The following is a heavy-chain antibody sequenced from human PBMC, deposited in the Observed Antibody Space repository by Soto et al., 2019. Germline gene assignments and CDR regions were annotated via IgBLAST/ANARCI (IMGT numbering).Heavy chain of an antibody. CDR1: GGSISSGGYS. Sequence: SETLSLTCAVSGGSISSGGYSWTWIRQPPGKGLEWIGYIYHSGSTYYNPSLKSRVTISVDRSKNQFSLKLSSVTAADTAVYYCARGPPFGLWGQGTLVT. D-gene: IGHD3-3*01. J-gene: IGHJ4*02. CDR2: IYHSGST. V-gene: IGHV4-30-2*01. CDR3: ARGPPFGL.